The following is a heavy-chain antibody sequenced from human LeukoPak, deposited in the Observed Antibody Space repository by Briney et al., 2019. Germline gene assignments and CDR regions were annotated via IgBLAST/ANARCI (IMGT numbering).Heavy chain of an antibody. V-gene: IGHV1-2*02. CDR2: INPNSGGT. CDR1: GYTFTGYY. D-gene: IGHD3-9*01. J-gene: IGHJ6*03. Sequence: ASVKVSCKASGYTFTGYYMHWVRQAPGQGLEWMGWINPNSGGTNYAQKFQGRVTMTRDTSISTAYMELSRLRSDDTAVYYCARGTTTFLTGYRNSICYMDVWGKGTTVTVSS. CDR3: ARGTTTFLTGYRNSICYMDV.